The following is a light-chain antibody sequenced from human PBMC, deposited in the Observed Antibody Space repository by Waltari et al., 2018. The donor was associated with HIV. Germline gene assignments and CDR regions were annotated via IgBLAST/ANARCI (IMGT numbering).Light chain of an antibody. V-gene: IGLV3-25*03. J-gene: IGLJ3*02. Sequence: SYDLTQTPSVSVSPGQTARINCSRGAPPKQYSSWYRQKAGQAAILLIYKDIERPSGIPERISGSGSGTGVTLTITDVQAEDEGDYFCQSTDHDGTWVFGGGTKLTVL. CDR1: APPKQY. CDR2: KDI. CDR3: QSTDHDGTWV.